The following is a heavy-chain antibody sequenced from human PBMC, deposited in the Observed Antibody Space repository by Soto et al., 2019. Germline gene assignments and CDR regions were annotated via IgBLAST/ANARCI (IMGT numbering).Heavy chain of an antibody. CDR2: ISYDGSNK. J-gene: IGHJ6*02. CDR3: AKDQYDSSGYRSKTYYYYGMDV. Sequence: GGSLRLSCAASGFTFSSYGMHWVRQAPGKGLEWVAVISYDGSNKYYADSVKGRFTISRDNSKNTLYLQMNSLRAEDTAVYYCAKDQYDSSGYRSKTYYYYGMDVWGQGTTVTVS. V-gene: IGHV3-30*18. CDR1: GFTFSSYG. D-gene: IGHD3-22*01.